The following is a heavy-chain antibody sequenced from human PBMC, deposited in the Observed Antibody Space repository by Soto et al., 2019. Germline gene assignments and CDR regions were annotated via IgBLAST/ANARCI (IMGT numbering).Heavy chain of an antibody. CDR1: GYTFTGYY. CDR3: ASSTTVTTESSYNWFDP. D-gene: IGHD4-17*01. V-gene: IGHV1-2*04. J-gene: IGHJ5*02. CDR2: INPNSGGT. Sequence: QVQLVQSGAEVKKPGASVKVSCKASGYTFTGYYMHWVRQAPGQGLEWMGWINPNSGGTNYAQKFQGWVTMTRDTSISTAYMELSRLRSDDTAVYYCASSTTVTTESSYNWFDPWGQGTLVTVSS.